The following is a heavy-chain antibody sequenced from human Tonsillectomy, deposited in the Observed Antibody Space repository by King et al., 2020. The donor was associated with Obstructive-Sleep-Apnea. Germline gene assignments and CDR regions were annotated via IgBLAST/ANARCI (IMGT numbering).Heavy chain of an antibody. J-gene: IGHJ4*02. CDR1: GYTFTSYD. Sequence: QLVQSGAEVKKPGASVKVSCKASGYTFTSYDINWVRQATGQGLEWMGWMNPNSGNTGYAQKFQGRVTMTRNTSISTAYMELSSLRSEDTAVYYCARGEIMVRGVIYYFDYWGQGTLVTVSS. D-gene: IGHD3-10*01. CDR3: ARGEIMVRGVIYYFDY. V-gene: IGHV1-8*01. CDR2: MNPNSGNT.